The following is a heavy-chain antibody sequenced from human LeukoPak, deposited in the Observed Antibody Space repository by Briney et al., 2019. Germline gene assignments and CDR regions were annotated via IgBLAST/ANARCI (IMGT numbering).Heavy chain of an antibody. Sequence: SETLSLTCTVSGGSISSSSYYWGWIRQPPGKGLEWIGSIYYSGSTYYNPSLKSRVTISVDTSKNQFSLKLSSVTAADTAVYYCARDRVGSGIIDYWGQGTLVTVSS. CDR2: IYYSGST. V-gene: IGHV4-39*07. CDR3: ARDRVGSGIIDY. J-gene: IGHJ4*02. CDR1: GGSISSSSYY. D-gene: IGHD2-15*01.